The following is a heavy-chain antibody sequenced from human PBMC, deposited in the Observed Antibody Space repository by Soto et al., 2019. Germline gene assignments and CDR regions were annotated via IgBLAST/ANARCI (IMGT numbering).Heavy chain of an antibody. Sequence: GGSLRLSCSASGFTFSDHYMDWVRQAPGKGPEWVGRARNKVNGYITEYAASVKGRFSISRDDSKNSLYLQMNSLKTEDTAVYYFALVWCGYSGGVFYYWGQGSLVTVSS. CDR3: ALVWCGYSGGVFYY. CDR2: ARNKVNGYIT. D-gene: IGHD3-3*01. J-gene: IGHJ4*02. CDR1: GFTFSDHY. V-gene: IGHV3-72*01.